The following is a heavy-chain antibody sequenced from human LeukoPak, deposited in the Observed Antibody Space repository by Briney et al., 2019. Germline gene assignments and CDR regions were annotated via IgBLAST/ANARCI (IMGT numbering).Heavy chain of an antibody. CDR3: ARGWGYMDV. CDR1: GGAISGGSYY. D-gene: IGHD1-26*01. V-gene: IGHV4-61*02. CDR2: INTSGNS. Sequence: SETLSLTCTVSGGAISGGSYYWSWIRQPAGKGLEWIGRINTSGNSNYNPSLKSRVTMSVDTSKNQFSLKLSSVTAADTAVYYCARGWGYMDVWGKGTTVTVSS. J-gene: IGHJ6*03.